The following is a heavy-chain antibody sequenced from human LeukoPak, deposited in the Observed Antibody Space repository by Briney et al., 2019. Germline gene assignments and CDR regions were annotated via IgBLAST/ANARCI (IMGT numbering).Heavy chain of an antibody. CDR2: INPIFGTA. CDR3: ASGDPKPISSSGGYYDFWSGYWPYYCYYMDV. CDR1: GGTFSSYA. Sequence: SSVKVSCKASGGTFSSYAISWVRQAPGQGLKWMGRINPIFGTANYEQQFQGRGTFTTDESTSTAYLELSSLRSEDTAVYYCASGDPKPISSSGGYYDFWSGYWPYYCYYMDVWGKGTTVTLSS. V-gene: IGHV1-69*05. J-gene: IGHJ6*03. D-gene: IGHD3-3*01.